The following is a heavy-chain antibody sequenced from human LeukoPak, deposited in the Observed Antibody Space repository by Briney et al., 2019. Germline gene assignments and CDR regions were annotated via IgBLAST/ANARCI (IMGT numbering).Heavy chain of an antibody. Sequence: PSETLSLTCSVSGGSISSYYWTWIRQPAGKGLEWIGRIHTSGSTNHNPSLKSRVTMSVDTSNNQFSLKLSSVTAADTAVYYCARETEVPGGRSLDFWGQGTLVTVSS. CDR3: ARETEVPGGRSLDF. CDR1: GGSISSYY. D-gene: IGHD3/OR15-3a*01. J-gene: IGHJ4*02. CDR2: IHTSGST. V-gene: IGHV4-4*07.